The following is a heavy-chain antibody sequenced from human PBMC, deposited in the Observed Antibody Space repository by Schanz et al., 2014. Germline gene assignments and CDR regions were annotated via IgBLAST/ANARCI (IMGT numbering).Heavy chain of an antibody. Sequence: QVQLVESGGGVVQPGGSLRLSCAASGFSFSSYGMHWVRQAPGKGLEWVAVIWYDSSNKYYVDSVKGRFTISRDNSKNTLYLQMNSLRVEDTAVYYCAKQDAYGDYFDYWGQGTLVTVSS. CDR3: AKQDAYGDYFDY. D-gene: IGHD4-17*01. V-gene: IGHV3-33*06. CDR2: IWYDSSNK. J-gene: IGHJ4*02. CDR1: GFSFSSYG.